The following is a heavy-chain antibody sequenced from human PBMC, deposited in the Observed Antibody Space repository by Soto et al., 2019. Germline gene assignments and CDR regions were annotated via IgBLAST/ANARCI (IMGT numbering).Heavy chain of an antibody. V-gene: IGHV1-18*01. CDR1: GYTFTSYG. CDR2: ISANNGNT. CDR3: TRERGSYALDY. J-gene: IGHJ4*02. D-gene: IGHD3-16*01. Sequence: QVQLVQSGAEVKKPGASVKVSCKASGYTFTSYGISWVRQAPGQGLEWMGWISANNGNTNYAQKLQGRVTMTTDTSTRTAYMELRNLRSENTAAYYCTRERGSYALDYLGKGTLITVS.